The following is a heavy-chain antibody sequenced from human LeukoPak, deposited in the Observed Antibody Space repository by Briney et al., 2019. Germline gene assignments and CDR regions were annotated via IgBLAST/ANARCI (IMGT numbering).Heavy chain of an antibody. V-gene: IGHV1-2*02. D-gene: IGHD6-13*01. CDR1: GYTFTGYY. CDR3: ARNLWQQLAALDY. J-gene: IGHJ4*02. Sequence: ASVKVSCKASGYTFTGYYMHWVRQAPGQGLEWMGWINPNSGGTNYAQKFQGRVTMTRYTSISTAYMELSRLRSDDTAVYYCARNLWQQLAALDYWGQGTLVTVSS. CDR2: INPNSGGT.